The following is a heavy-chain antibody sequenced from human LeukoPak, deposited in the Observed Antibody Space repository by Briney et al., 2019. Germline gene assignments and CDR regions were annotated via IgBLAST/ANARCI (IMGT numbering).Heavy chain of an antibody. CDR1: RYTFTSYD. V-gene: IGHV1-8*01. CDR3: AKGIVGATPDDY. CDR2: MNPNSGNT. D-gene: IGHD1-26*01. Sequence: GASVKDSCKASRYTFTSYDINWVRQATGQGLEWMGWMNPNSGNTGYAQKLQGRVTMTRNTSISTAYMELSSLRSEDTAVYYCAKGIVGATPDDYRGQGTRVIVSA. J-gene: IGHJ4*02.